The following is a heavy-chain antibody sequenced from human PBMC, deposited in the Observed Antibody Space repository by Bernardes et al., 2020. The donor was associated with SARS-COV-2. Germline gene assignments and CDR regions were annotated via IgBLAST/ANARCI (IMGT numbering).Heavy chain of an antibody. J-gene: IGHJ4*01. V-gene: IGHV3-23*01. D-gene: IGHD2-15*01. CDR2: ISGSGTNS. CDR3: ARECSGGDCSSQKGYYFDY. CDR1: GFTFSIYA. Sequence: GGSLRLSCTVSGFTFSIYAMSWVRQAPGKGLEWVSVISGSGTNSYYADFAKGRFTISRDNSENTLYLEMRSLSAEDTAVYYCARECSGGDCSSQKGYYFDYWGHGTLVTVSS.